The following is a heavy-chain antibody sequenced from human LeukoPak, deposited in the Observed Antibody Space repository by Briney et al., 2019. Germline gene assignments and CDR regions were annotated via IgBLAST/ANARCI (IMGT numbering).Heavy chain of an antibody. CDR1: GFTFSTYW. D-gene: IGHD1-1*01. J-gene: IGHJ4*02. CDR2: ISSSSSYI. Sequence: GGSLRLSCAASGFTFSTYWMSWIRQAPGKGLEWVSSISSSSSYIYYADSVKGRFTISRDNAKNTLYLQLNSLRAEDTAVYYCVRGSMTTPGLDYWGQGTLVTVSS. V-gene: IGHV3-21*01. CDR3: VRGSMTTPGLDY.